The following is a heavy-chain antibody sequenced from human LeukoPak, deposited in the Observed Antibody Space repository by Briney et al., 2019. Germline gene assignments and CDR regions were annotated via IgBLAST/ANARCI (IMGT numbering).Heavy chain of an antibody. V-gene: IGHV3-7*01. CDR3: ARDRDASGRSFDY. D-gene: IGHD3-10*01. CDR1: GFTFSSYW. CDR2: IKQDGSEK. J-gene: IGHJ4*02. Sequence: GGSLRLSCAASGFTFSSYWMSWVRQAPGKGLEWVANIKQDGSEKYYVDSVKGRFTISRDNAKNSLYLQMNSLRAEDTAVYYCARDRDASGRSFDYWGQGTLVTVSS.